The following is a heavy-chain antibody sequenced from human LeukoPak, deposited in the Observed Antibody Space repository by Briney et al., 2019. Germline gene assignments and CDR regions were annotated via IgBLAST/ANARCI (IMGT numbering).Heavy chain of an antibody. J-gene: IGHJ6*02. D-gene: IGHD5-18*01. V-gene: IGHV3-33*01. CDR3: ARDTAMGYGMDV. CDR1: GFTFDNYH. CDR2: IWYDGNNK. Sequence: HPGGSLRLSCSASGFTFDNYHLHWVRQAPGKGLEWVALIWYDGNNKYYADSVKGRFTISRDNSKNTLYLQMNSLRAEDTAVYYCARDTAMGYGMDVWGQGTTVTVSS.